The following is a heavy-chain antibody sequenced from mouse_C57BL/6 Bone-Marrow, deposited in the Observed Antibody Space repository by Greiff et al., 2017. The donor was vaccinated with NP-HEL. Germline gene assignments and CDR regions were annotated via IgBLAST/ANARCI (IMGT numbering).Heavy chain of an antibody. D-gene: IGHD1-1*01. Sequence: QVQLQHSGPGLVQPSQSLSITCTVSGFSLTSYGVHWVRQSPGKGLEWLGVIWSGGSTDYNAAFISRLSISKDNSKSQVFFKMNSLQADDTAIYYCARLDGSSPYAMDYWGQGTSVTVSS. CDR1: GFSLTSYG. CDR3: ARLDGSSPYAMDY. V-gene: IGHV2-2*01. CDR2: IWSGGST. J-gene: IGHJ4*01.